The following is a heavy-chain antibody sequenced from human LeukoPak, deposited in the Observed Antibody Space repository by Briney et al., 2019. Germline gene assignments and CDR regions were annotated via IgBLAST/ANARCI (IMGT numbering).Heavy chain of an antibody. CDR1: GFTFSTYW. D-gene: IGHD3-3*01. CDR3: TTEGWLHTGLEY. Sequence: GGSLRLSCAASGFTFSTYWMSWVRQAPGKGLEWVANIKQDGSEKDYVDSVKGRFTISRDNAKNSLYLQMNSLKTEDTAVYYCTTEGWLHTGLEYWSQGTLVTVSS. CDR2: IKQDGSEK. J-gene: IGHJ4*02. V-gene: IGHV3-7*03.